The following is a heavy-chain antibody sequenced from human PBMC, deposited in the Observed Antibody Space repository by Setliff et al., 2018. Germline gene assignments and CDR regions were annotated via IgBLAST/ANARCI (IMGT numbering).Heavy chain of an antibody. CDR1: GGSSSSHY. J-gene: IGHJ4*02. CDR2: IHYSGTT. D-gene: IGHD2-15*01. V-gene: IGHV4-59*11. Sequence: KTSETLSLTCTVSGGSSSSHYWSWIRQPPGKGLEWIGYIHYSGTTNYNPSLKSRVTLSLDTAKNRFSLELRAVTAADTALYYCARENGYCSGGACYFMFDYWGQGTLVTVSS. CDR3: ARENGYCSGGACYFMFDY.